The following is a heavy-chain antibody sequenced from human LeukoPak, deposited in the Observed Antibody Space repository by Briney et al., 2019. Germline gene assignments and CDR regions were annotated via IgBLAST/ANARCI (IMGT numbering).Heavy chain of an antibody. J-gene: IGHJ4*02. CDR1: EFTFSNYA. CDR3: AKDTYAGIGLLLDS. CDR2: ISGSGATT. Sequence: PGGSLRLSCAASEFTFSNYAMSWVRQAPGKGLEWVSGISGSGATTYYADSVKGRFTISRVNSKNALYLQMNSLRVEDTAAHYCAKDTYAGIGLLLDSWGQGTLVTVSS. D-gene: IGHD2-2*01. V-gene: IGHV3-23*01.